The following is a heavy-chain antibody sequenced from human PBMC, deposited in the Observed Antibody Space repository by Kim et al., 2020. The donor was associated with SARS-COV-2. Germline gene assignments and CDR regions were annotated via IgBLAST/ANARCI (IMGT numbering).Heavy chain of an antibody. V-gene: IGHV3-7*03. Sequence: GGSLRLSCAASGFTFSSYWMSWVRQAPGKGLEWVANIKQDGSEKYYVDSVKGRFTISRDNAKNSLYLQMNSLRAEDTAVYYCARDSLVVVAATLDYWGQGTLVTVSS. CDR3: ARDSLVVVAATLDY. D-gene: IGHD2-15*01. CDR1: GFTFSSYW. CDR2: IKQDGSEK. J-gene: IGHJ4*02.